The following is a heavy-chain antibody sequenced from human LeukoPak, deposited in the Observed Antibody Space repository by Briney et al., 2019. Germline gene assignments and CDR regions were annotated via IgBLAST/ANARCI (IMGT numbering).Heavy chain of an antibody. J-gene: IGHJ5*02. V-gene: IGHV3-48*01. D-gene: IGHD4-23*01. CDR2: ISTTGFTI. CDR3: ARDRHYGGNSVWFDP. Sequence: QSGGSLRLSCAASGFTFSTYSMNWVRQAPGKGLEWVSYISTTGFTIYYADSVKGRFTISRDNAKNSLYLQMNSLRAEDTAVYYCARDRHYGGNSVWFDPWGQGTLVTVSS. CDR1: GFTFSTYS.